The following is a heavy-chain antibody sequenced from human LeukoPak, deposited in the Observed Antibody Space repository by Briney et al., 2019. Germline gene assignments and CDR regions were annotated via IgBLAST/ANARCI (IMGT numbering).Heavy chain of an antibody. V-gene: IGHV1-24*01. D-gene: IGHD2-2*01. CDR1: GYTLTELS. CDR3: TTRRISRSTRYNWFDP. J-gene: IGHJ5*02. Sequence: GASVKVSCKVSGYTLTELSMHWVRQAPGKGLEWMGGFDRKDGETIYAQKFQGRVTMTEDTSRDTACMELSSLKSEDTAVYYCTTRRISRSTRYNWFDPWGQGTLVTVSS. CDR2: FDRKDGET.